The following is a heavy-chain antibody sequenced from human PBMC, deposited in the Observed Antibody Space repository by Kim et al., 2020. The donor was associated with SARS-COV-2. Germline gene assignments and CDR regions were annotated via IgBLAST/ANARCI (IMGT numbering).Heavy chain of an antibody. CDR2: INPNNGDT. J-gene: IGHJ4*02. CDR3: SRDSSSRPCDY. D-gene: IGHD2-2*01. CDR1: GYIFTEYN. Sequence: ASVKVSCKASGYIFTEYNVHWVRQAPGQGLEWMGWINPNNGDTNYAQKFQGRVTMTRDTSITTAYMELNSLRSEDTAVYYCSRDSSSRPCDYWGQGALV. V-gene: IGHV1-2*02.